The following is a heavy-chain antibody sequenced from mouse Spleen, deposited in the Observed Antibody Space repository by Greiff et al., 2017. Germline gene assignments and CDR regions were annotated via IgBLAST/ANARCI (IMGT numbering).Heavy chain of an antibody. V-gene: IGHV5-9-3*01. CDR3: ARGTDYFDY. J-gene: IGHJ2*01. Sequence: EVQGVESGGGLVKPGGSLKLSCAASGFTFSSYAMSWVRQTPEKRLEWVATISSGGSYTYYPDSVKGRFTISRDNAKNTLYLQMSSLRSEDTAMYYCARGTDYFDYWGQGTTLTVSS. CDR2: ISSGGSYT. D-gene: IGHD3-3*01. CDR1: GFTFSSYA.